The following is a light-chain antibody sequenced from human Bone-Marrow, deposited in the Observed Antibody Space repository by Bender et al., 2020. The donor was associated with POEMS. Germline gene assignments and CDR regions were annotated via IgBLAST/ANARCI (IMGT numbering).Light chain of an antibody. CDR1: YLGDKY. CDR3: QAWDSAAAV. Sequence: SYELTQPPSVSVSPGQTATIACSGDYLGDKYISWYQQRPGQAPLLVMNQDSKRPSGIPGRFSGSNSGTTATLTISGTQPGDEAVYFCQAWDSAAAVFGGGTKLTVL. V-gene: IGLV3-1*01. J-gene: IGLJ2*01. CDR2: QDS.